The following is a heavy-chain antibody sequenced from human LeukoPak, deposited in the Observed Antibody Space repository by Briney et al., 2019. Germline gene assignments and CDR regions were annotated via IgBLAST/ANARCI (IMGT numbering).Heavy chain of an antibody. CDR2: IYPDGSDT. D-gene: IGHD5-24*01. V-gene: IGHV5-51*01. CDR1: GHRFADYW. CDR3: ARPVEMATSPFDY. Sequence: GESLKISCKGSGHRFADYWIAWVRQVPGQGLEWMGIIYPDGSDTRYSPSFLGQVTISADKSISTAYLQWSSLKASDTAMYYCARPVEMATSPFDYWGQGTLVTVSS. J-gene: IGHJ4*02.